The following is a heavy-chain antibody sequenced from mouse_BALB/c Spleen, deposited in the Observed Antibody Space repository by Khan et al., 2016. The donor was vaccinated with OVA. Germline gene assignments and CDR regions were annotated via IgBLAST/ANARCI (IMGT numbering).Heavy chain of an antibody. CDR1: GYSFTTYY. J-gene: IGHJ3*01. CDR3: TRHGYVVWFTY. V-gene: IGHV1S135*01. D-gene: IGHD2-2*01. Sequence: EVQLQQSGPELMKPGASVKISCKASGYSFTTYYIHWVIQSHGKSLEWIGFIDPFSGGTTYNQKFKGKATLTADKSSSTAYIHLSNLTSEDSAVYYCTRHGYVVWFTYWGQGTLVTVSA. CDR2: IDPFSGGT.